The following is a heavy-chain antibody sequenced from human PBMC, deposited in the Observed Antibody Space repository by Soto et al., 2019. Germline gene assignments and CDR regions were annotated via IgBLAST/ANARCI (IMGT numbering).Heavy chain of an antibody. J-gene: IGHJ4*02. CDR3: VIRSMYNCIKHYFDY. Sequence: EVQLLESGGGLIQPGGSLSLSCVASGFTFKSNSMSWVRQPPGKGLEWVSDISGSSAYIYYSYSVKCLITISRDNTKNTLHLQMNSPRSEDMAEYYCVIRSMYNCIKHYFDYWGPGALVTVSS. V-gene: IGHV3-23*01. CDR1: GFTFKSNS. D-gene: IGHD1-20*01. CDR2: ISGSSAYI.